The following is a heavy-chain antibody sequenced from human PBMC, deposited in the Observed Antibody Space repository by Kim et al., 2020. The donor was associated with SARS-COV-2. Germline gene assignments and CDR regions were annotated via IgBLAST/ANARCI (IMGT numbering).Heavy chain of an antibody. CDR2: INTDGSST. CDR3: ARSLWSEGY. V-gene: IGHV3-74*01. J-gene: IGHJ4*02. CDR1: GFTFSSYW. D-gene: IGHD3-10*01. Sequence: GGSLRLSCADSGFTFSSYWMHWVRQAPGKGLEWVSNINTDGSSTNYADSVKGRFTISRDNAKNTFYLQMNSLRAEDTAMYYCARSLWSEGYWGQGTLVTASS.